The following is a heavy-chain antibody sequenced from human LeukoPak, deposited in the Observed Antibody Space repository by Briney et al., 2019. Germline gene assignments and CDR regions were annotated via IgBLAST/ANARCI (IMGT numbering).Heavy chain of an antibody. CDR3: AKGRVPGGY. CDR1: GGPMSNSY. J-gene: IGHJ4*02. Sequence: SETLSLTCTVSGGPMSNSYWSWIRQPPGKGLEWIGSILYSGSTNYNPSLKSRVTISKDTSKNQFSLKLSSVTAADTAVYYCAKGRVPGGYWGQGTLVTVSS. D-gene: IGHD1-1*01. V-gene: IGHV4-59*01. CDR2: ILYSGST.